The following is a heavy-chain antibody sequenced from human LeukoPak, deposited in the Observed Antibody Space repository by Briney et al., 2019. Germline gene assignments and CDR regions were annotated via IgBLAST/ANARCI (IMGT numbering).Heavy chain of an antibody. CDR1: GGSINNNDWWNW. J-gene: IGHJ4*02. CDR3: ARDHKGGIAVAYFDY. V-gene: IGHV4-4*02. D-gene: IGHD6-19*01. Sequence: SETLSLTCAVSGGSINNNDWWNWWSWVRQPPGKGLEWIGEIFHSGSINYNPSLKSRVTISVDKSKNQFSLKLSSVTAADTAVYYCARDHKGGIAVAYFDYWGQGTLVTVSS. CDR2: IFHSGSI.